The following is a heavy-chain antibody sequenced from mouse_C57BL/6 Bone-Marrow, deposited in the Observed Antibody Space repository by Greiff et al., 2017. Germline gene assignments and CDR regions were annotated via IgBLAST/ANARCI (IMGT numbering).Heavy chain of an antibody. CDR1: GYTFTSYG. CDR3: ARDPFTTVAWGAMDY. CDR2: IYPRSGNT. Sequence: QVQLKESGAELARPGASVKLSCKASGYTFTSYGISWVKQSTGQGLEWIGEIYPRSGNTYYNEKFKGKATLTADKSASTAYMELRSLTSEEAAVYFCARDPFTTVAWGAMDYWGQGTSVTVSS. D-gene: IGHD1-1*01. V-gene: IGHV1-81*01. J-gene: IGHJ4*01.